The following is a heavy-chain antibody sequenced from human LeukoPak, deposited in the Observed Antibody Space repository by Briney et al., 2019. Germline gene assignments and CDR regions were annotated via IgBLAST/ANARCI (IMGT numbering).Heavy chain of an antibody. V-gene: IGHV4-34*01. J-gene: IGHJ3*02. CDR1: GGSCSGYY. D-gene: IGHD3-10*01. CDR3: ARHRRNYYGSGSYRAFDI. Sequence: SETLSLTCAVYGGSCSGYYWSWIRQPPGKGLEWIGEINHSGSTNYNPSLKSRVTISVDTSKNQFSLKLSSVTAADTAVYYCARHRRNYYGSGSYRAFDIWGQGTMVTVSS. CDR2: INHSGST.